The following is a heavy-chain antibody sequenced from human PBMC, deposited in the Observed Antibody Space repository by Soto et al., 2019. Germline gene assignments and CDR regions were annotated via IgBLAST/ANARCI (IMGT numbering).Heavy chain of an antibody. Sequence: GGALRLSCAASGFSFDTYNMNWVRQAPGKGLEWVSSISSGRPDIFYADSVRGRFTISRDDAKKSLFLQMNSLRADDTAVYYCARDHLGIAAGDFDLWGQGTLVTVSS. J-gene: IGHJ4*02. CDR2: ISSGRPDI. D-gene: IGHD6-19*01. CDR3: ARDHLGIAAGDFDL. CDR1: GFSFDTYN. V-gene: IGHV3-21*01.